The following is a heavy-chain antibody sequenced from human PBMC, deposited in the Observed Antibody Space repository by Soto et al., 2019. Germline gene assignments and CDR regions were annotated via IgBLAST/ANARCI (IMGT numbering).Heavy chain of an antibody. V-gene: IGHV3-23*01. CDR2: FSGRSTRT. CDR3: AKGIDCGADCHSYDTFDI. CDR1: GFTVNNTA. J-gene: IGHJ3*02. D-gene: IGHD2-21*02. Sequence: EMHLLESGGGLVQPGGSLRLSCVASGFTVNNTAMTWVRQTPGGGLEWVSAFSGRSTRTYYAGPVKGRFTISKDNAKNTLYLQMNSLRAEDTAVYYCAKGIDCGADCHSYDTFDIWGQGTVVTVSS.